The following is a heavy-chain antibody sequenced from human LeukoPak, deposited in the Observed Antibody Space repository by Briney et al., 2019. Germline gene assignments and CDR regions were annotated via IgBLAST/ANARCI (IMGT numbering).Heavy chain of an antibody. D-gene: IGHD6-19*01. CDR3: ARTRKRVAESYWFDP. V-gene: IGHV1-46*01. Sequence: ASVKVSCKASGYSFTSHYMHWVRQAPGQGLEWMGLINPSGSSTLYAQKFQGRVTMTRDMSTTTDYMELSRLRSDDTAVYYCARTRKRVAESYWFDPWGQGTLVTVSS. J-gene: IGHJ5*02. CDR2: INPSGSST. CDR1: GYSFTSHY.